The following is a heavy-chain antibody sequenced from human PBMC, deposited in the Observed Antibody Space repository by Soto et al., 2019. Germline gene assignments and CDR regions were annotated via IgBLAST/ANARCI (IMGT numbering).Heavy chain of an antibody. Sequence: SETLSLTCAVYGGSFSGYYWSWIRQPPGKGLEWIGEINHSGSTNYNPSLKSRVTISVDTSKNQFSLKLSSVTAADTAVYYCASSVPGYYYYYMDVWGKGTTVTVSS. CDR1: GGSFSGYY. D-gene: IGHD3-10*01. CDR2: INHSGST. J-gene: IGHJ6*03. V-gene: IGHV4-34*01. CDR3: ASSVPGYYYYYMDV.